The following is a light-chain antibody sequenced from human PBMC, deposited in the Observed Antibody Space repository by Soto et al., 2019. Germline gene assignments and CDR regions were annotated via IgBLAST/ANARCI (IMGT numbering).Light chain of an antibody. V-gene: IGLV1-44*01. Sequence: QSVLTQPPSASGTPGQRVAISCSGASSNIGSTRANWYRQLPGSAPKLLIYSDNQRPSGVPDRFAGSKSGTSASLAISGLQSEDEDDYYCAAWDNSLNGYVFGTGTQLTVL. CDR3: AAWDNSLNGYV. J-gene: IGLJ1*01. CDR2: SDN. CDR1: SSNIGSTR.